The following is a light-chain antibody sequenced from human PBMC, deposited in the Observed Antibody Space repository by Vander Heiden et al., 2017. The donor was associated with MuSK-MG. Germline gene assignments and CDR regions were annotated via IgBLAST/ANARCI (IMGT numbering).Light chain of an antibody. Sequence: DIQMTQSPSSLSASVGDRVTITCQASQDISNYLNWYQQKPGKAPKLLIYDASNLETGVPSRFSGSGSGTDFTFTISSLQPKDIATYYCQQYDNLPLTFGPGTKVDIK. CDR2: DAS. CDR1: QDISNY. CDR3: QQYDNLPLT. V-gene: IGKV1-33*01. J-gene: IGKJ3*01.